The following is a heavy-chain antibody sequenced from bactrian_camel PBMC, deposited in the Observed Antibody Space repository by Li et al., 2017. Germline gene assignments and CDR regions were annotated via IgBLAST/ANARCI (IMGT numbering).Heavy chain of an antibody. V-gene: IGHV3S53*01. Sequence: VQLVESGGSSVQTGGSLKLSCVGSGSTFSNYCMGWFRQAPGKEREELATIDSDGSTRYRDSVKGRFTISRDYADNTFYLQMNSLKPEDTAVYYCVMTDDMGSFKGTQVTVS. CDR1: GSTFSNYC. D-gene: IGHD3*01. J-gene: IGHJ4*01. CDR2: IDSDGST.